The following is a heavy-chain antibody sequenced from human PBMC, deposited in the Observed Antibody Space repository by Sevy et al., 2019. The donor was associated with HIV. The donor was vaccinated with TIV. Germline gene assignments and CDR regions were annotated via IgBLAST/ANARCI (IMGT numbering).Heavy chain of an antibody. CDR2: LSFGCGEI. D-gene: IGHD2-8*01. CDR1: GFTFSKYS. J-gene: IGHJ4*02. Sequence: GGSRRLSCAASGFTFSKYSMSWVRQPPGKGREWVSTLSFGCGEINYADSVKGRFTISRDNSKSSVYLQMNNLRPEDTAVYYCAREGCTKPHDYWGQGTLVTVSS. CDR3: AREGCTKPHDY. V-gene: IGHV3-23*01.